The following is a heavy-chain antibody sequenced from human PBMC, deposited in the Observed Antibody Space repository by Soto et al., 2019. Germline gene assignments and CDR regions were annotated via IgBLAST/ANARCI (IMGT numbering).Heavy chain of an antibody. CDR3: SSLRGGYTPYYFDY. Sequence: KSSETLSLTCTVSGGPISSGGYYWSWIRQHPGKGLEWIGYIYYSGSTYYNPSLKSRVTISVDTSKNQFSLKLSSVTAADTAVYYCSSLRGGYTPYYFDYWGQGTLVTVSS. CDR2: IYYSGST. D-gene: IGHD3-16*01. V-gene: IGHV4-31*03. J-gene: IGHJ4*02. CDR1: GGPISSGGYY.